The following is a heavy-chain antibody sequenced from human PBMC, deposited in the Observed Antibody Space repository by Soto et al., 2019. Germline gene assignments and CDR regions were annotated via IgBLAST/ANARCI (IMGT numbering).Heavy chain of an antibody. V-gene: IGHV3-30*03. J-gene: IGHJ6*03. CDR3: AREGIYSSSWYANYYYMDV. CDR2: ISFDGNKR. Sequence: SLRLSCAASGFIFREYGLHWVRPAPGKGLVWVAVISFDGNKRYYADSVKGRFTISRDNSNNTLYLQMNSLRPEDTAVYYCAREGIYSSSWYANYYYMDVWGKGTTVTVSS. D-gene: IGHD6-13*01. CDR1: GFIFREYG.